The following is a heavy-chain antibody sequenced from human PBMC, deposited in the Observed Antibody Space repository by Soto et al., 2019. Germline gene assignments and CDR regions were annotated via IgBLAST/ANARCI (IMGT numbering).Heavy chain of an antibody. Sequence: SETLSLTCSVSGGSITSSGYYWGWIRQPPGKGLEWIGNIYYSGSTYYNPSLKSRVTMSVDTSKNQFSLNLSSVTAADTAVYFCARHFLTVPYNYYCSVLDVWGQGTTVTVSS. CDR1: GGSITSSGYY. J-gene: IGHJ6*02. V-gene: IGHV4-39*01. D-gene: IGHD3-9*01. CDR2: IYYSGST. CDR3: ARHFLTVPYNYYCSVLDV.